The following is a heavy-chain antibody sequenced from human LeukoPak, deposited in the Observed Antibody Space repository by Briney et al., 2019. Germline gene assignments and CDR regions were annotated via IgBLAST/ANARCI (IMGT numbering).Heavy chain of an antibody. J-gene: IGHJ4*02. CDR1: GFTFIGNA. V-gene: IGHV3-23*01. CDR3: AKDVIHWSFDH. Sequence: PGGSLRVSCTASGFTFIGNAMGWVRQAPGKGLEWASGIGSDENRLYADSVKGRFTISRDNSKNTLYLQMNSLRVEDTAVYYCAKDVIHWSFDHWGQGTLVTVSS. D-gene: IGHD2-8*02. CDR2: IGSDENR.